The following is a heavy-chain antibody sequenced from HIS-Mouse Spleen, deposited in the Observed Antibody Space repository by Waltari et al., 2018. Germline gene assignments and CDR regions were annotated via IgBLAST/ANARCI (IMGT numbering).Heavy chain of an antibody. CDR1: GYTFTSYD. CDR2: MNPNSGNT. J-gene: IGHJ4*02. V-gene: IGHV1-8*01. CDR3: ARAPPPGTPLDY. D-gene: IGHD1-1*01. Sequence: QVQLVQSGAEVKKPGASVKVSCKASGYTFTSYDINWVRQATGQGLEWMGWMNPNSGNTGYAQKFQGRVTMTRNTSRSTADMELSSLRSEDTAVYYCARAPPPGTPLDYWGQGTLVTVSS.